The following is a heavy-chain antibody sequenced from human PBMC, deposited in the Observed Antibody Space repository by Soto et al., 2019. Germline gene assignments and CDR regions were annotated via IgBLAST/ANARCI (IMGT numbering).Heavy chain of an antibody. CDR2: IYSGGST. J-gene: IGHJ6*02. CDR3: ARGYDDILTGNLDV. CDR1: GFTFSSYA. Sequence: PGGSLRLSSAASGFTFSSYAMNWVRQAPGKGLEWVSVIYSGGSTYYADSVRGRITISRDNSKNTLYLQMNSLRSEDTAVYYCARGYDDILTGNLDVWGQGTTVTVSS. V-gene: IGHV3-53*01. D-gene: IGHD3-9*01.